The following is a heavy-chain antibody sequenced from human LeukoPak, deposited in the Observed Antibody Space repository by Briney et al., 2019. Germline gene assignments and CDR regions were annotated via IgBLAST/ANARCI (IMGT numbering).Heavy chain of an antibody. V-gene: IGHV1-18*01. CDR2: IGAYNGNT. CDR1: GYTFTSYG. CDR3: ARVGYYGSGSYWNWFDP. D-gene: IGHD3-10*01. J-gene: IGHJ5*02. Sequence: ASVKVSCKASGYTFTSYGISWVRQAPGQGLEWMGWIGAYNGNTNYAQKLQGRVTMTTDTSTSTAYMELRSLRSDDTAVYYRARVGYYGSGSYWNWFDPWGQGTLVTVSS.